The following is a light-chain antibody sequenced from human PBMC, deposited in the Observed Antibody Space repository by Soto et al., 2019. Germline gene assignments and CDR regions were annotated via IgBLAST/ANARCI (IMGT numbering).Light chain of an antibody. CDR3: QKYDSAPLT. CDR2: LGS. J-gene: IGKJ4*01. V-gene: IGKV2-28*01. CDR1: QSLLHSDGYNY. Sequence: DIVMTQSALSLPVTPGEPAPISCRSSQSLLHSDGYNYLDWYLQKPGQSPQLLIYLGSNRASGVPDRFSGSGSGTNFTLKISRVEAGDVATYYCQKYDSAPLTFGGGTKVDIK.